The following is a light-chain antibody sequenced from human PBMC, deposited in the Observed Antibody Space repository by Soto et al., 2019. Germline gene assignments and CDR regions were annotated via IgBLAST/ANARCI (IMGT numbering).Light chain of an antibody. Sequence: EIVLTQSPGTVSLSPGERATLSCRASQRITTTYLGWYQQKPGQTPRLLIYGASNRASGVPDRFSGSGAGTEFTLTISRVEPEDIAIYYCQQYETSPFTFGGGTRV. J-gene: IGKJ4*01. CDR1: QRITTTY. CDR2: GAS. CDR3: QQYETSPFT. V-gene: IGKV3-20*01.